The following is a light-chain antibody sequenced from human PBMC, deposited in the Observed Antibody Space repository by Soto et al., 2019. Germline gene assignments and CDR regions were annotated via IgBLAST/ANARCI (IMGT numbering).Light chain of an antibody. CDR3: AAWDDSLSSHV. CDR1: SSNIGSNY. V-gene: IGLV1-47*01. J-gene: IGLJ1*01. Sequence: QSVLTQPPSASATPGQRVTISCSGSSSNIGSNYVYWYQQFPGTAPKLLVHRNNQRPSGVPDRFSGSKSGTSASLAISGLRSEDEADYYCAAWDDSLSSHVFGTGTKVT. CDR2: RNN.